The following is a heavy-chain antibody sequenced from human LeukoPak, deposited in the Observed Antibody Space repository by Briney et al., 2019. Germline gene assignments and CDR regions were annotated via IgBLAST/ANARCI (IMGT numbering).Heavy chain of an antibody. CDR1: GYTLTELP. CDR3: AGQAIAVAGTVAFDI. J-gene: IGHJ3*02. D-gene: IGHD6-19*01. CDR2: FDPEDGET. V-gene: IGHV1-24*01. Sequence: ASVKVSCKVSGYTLTELPMHWVRQAPGKGLEWMGGFDPEDGETIYAQKFQGRVTMTEDTSTDTAYMELSSLRSEDTAVYYCAGQAIAVAGTVAFDIWGQGTMVTVSS.